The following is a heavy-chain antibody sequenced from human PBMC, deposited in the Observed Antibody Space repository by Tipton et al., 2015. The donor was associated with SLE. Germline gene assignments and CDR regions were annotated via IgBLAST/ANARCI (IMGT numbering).Heavy chain of an antibody. J-gene: IGHJ6*02. CDR3: AREGRDGYNPLGMDV. CDR1: GGSISSYY. V-gene: IGHV4-59*12. CDR2: IYYSGST. Sequence: TLSLTCTVSGGSISSYYWSWIRQPPGKGLEWIGYIYYSGSTNYNPSLKSRVTISVDTSKRQFSLKLSSVTAADTAVYYCAREGRDGYNPLGMDVWGQGTTVTVSS. D-gene: IGHD5-24*01.